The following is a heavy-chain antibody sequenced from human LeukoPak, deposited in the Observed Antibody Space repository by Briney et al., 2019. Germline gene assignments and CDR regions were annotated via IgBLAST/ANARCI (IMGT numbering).Heavy chain of an antibody. D-gene: IGHD3-22*01. CDR3: ATSPWNHYYDSSGYYYYFDY. CDR1: GYSFTSYW. CDR2: IYPGDSDT. Sequence: GESLKISCKGSGYSFTSYWIGWVRQIPGKGLGWMGIIYPGDSDTRYSPSFQGQVTISADKSISTTYLQWSSLKASDTAMYYCATSPWNHYYDSSGYYYYFDYWGQGTLVTVSS. J-gene: IGHJ4*02. V-gene: IGHV5-51*01.